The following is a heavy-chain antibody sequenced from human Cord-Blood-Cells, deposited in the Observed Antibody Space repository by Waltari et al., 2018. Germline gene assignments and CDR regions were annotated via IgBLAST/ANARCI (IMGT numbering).Heavy chain of an antibody. CDR2: TYYRSKWYN. D-gene: IGHD3-22*01. J-gene: IGHJ4*02. CDR1: GDSVSSNSAA. Sequence: QVQLQQSGPGLVKPSQTLSLTCAISGDSVSSNSAAWNWIRQSPSRGLEWLGRTYYRSKWYNDYAVSVKSRITINPDTSKNQFSLQLNSVTPEDMAVYYCARSLYYYDSSGYYYYFDYWGQGTLVTVSS. CDR3: ARSLYYYDSSGYYYYFDY. V-gene: IGHV6-1*01.